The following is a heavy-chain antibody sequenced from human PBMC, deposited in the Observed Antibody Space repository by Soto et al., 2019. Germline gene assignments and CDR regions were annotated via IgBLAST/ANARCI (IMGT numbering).Heavy chain of an antibody. D-gene: IGHD2-21*01. CDR1: GFTFSNYG. V-gene: IGHV3-30*03. CDR3: RVGGELVEYLQH. CDR2: ISYDGSNK. Sequence: QVQLVESGGGVVQPGRSLRLSCAASGFTFSNYGMHWVRQAPGKGLEWVALISYDGSNKYFADSVRGRFTISRDNSKNTLYLQMNSLRAEDTAVYYCRVGGELVEYLQHWGQGTLVTVSS. J-gene: IGHJ1*01.